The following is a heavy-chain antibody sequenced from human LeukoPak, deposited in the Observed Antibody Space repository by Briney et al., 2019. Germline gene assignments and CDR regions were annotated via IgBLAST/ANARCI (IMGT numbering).Heavy chain of an antibody. Sequence: SETLSLTCTVSGGSISSYYWSWIRQPPGKGLEWIGYIYYSGSTNYNPSLRSRVTISVDTSKNQFSLKLSSVTAADTAVYYCAGRYSSSWRMNYYYYGMDVWGQGTTVTVSS. V-gene: IGHV4-59*08. CDR3: AGRYSSSWRMNYYYYGMDV. CDR1: GGSISSYY. D-gene: IGHD6-13*01. CDR2: IYYSGST. J-gene: IGHJ6*02.